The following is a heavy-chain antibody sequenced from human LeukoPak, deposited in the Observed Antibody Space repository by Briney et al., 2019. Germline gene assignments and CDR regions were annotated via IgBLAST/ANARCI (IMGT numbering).Heavy chain of an antibody. V-gene: IGHV4-59*01. Sequence: SETLSLTCTVSGGSISSYYWSWIRQPPGKGLEWIGYIYYSGSTNYNPSLKSRVTISVDTSKNQFSLKLSSVTAADTAVYYCARSSSGMTTVTTDFDYWGQGTLVTVSS. D-gene: IGHD4-17*01. CDR1: GGSISSYY. CDR3: ARSSSGMTTVTTDFDY. CDR2: IYYSGST. J-gene: IGHJ4*02.